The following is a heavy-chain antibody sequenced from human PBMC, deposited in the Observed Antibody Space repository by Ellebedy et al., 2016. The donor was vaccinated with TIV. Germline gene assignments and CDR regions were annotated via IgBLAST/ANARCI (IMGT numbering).Heavy chain of an antibody. CDR3: ARLNWRSGVSGFDI. Sequence: GESLKISXAASEFTFSTSSMNWVRQAPGKGLEWISHITGSSSIKYYADSVKGRFTISRDNAKNSLDLQMNSLRAEDTAVYYCARLNWRSGVSGFDIWGQGTMVTVSS. CDR1: EFTFSTSS. V-gene: IGHV3-48*04. CDR2: ITGSSSIK. J-gene: IGHJ3*02. D-gene: IGHD1-1*01.